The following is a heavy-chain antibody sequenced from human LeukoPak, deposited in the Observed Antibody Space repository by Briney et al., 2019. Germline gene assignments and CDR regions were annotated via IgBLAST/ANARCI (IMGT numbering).Heavy chain of an antibody. CDR1: GYSFTSYW. V-gene: IGHV5-51*01. CDR3: ARLGYCGGDCYSKYYFHGMDV. J-gene: IGHJ6*02. Sequence: GESLKISCKGSGYSFTSYWIGWVRQMTGKGLEWMGIIYPGDSETRYSPSFQGQVTISADKSISTAYLQWSSLKASDTAMYYCARLGYCGGDCYSKYYFHGMDVWGQGTTVTVSS. D-gene: IGHD2-21*02. CDR2: IYPGDSET.